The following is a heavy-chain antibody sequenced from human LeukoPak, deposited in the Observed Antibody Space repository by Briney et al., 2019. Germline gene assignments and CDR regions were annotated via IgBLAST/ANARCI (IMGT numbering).Heavy chain of an antibody. V-gene: IGHV3-7*01. CDR1: GFTFSHYA. CDR3: ARGLHSLPRSTLDY. Sequence: GGSLRLSCAASGFTFSHYAMTWVRQAPGKGLEWVANIKHDGSDKNYVDSVKGRFTISRDNAKNSLYLQMNSLRAEDTAVYYCARGLHSLPRSTLDYWGQGTLVTVSS. D-gene: IGHD2-2*01. CDR2: IKHDGSDK. J-gene: IGHJ4*02.